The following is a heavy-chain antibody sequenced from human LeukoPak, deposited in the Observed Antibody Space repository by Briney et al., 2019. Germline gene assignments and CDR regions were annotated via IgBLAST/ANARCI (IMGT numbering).Heavy chain of an antibody. Sequence: ASVKVSCKASGYTFTSYDINWVRQATGQGLEWMGWMNPNSGNTGYAQKFQGRVTMTRNTSISTAYMELSSLRSEDTAVYYCARPGTLAAAGTLDVWGKGTTVTVSS. CDR3: ARPGTLAAAGTLDV. D-gene: IGHD6-13*01. J-gene: IGHJ6*04. V-gene: IGHV1-8*01. CDR2: MNPNSGNT. CDR1: GYTFTSYD.